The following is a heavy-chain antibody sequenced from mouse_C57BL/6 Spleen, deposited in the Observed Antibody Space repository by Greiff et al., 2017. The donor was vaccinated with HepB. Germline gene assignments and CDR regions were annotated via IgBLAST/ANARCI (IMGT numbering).Heavy chain of an antibody. V-gene: IGHV14-2*01. J-gene: IGHJ2*01. CDR1: GFNIKDYY. Sequence: VQLKQSGAELVKPGASVKLSCTASGFNIKDYYMHWVKQRTEQGLEWIGRIDPEDGETKYAPKFQGKATITADTSSNTAYLQLSSLTSEDPAVYYCASHYYGSSYDFDYWGQGTTLTVSS. D-gene: IGHD1-1*01. CDR2: IDPEDGET. CDR3: ASHYYGSSYDFDY.